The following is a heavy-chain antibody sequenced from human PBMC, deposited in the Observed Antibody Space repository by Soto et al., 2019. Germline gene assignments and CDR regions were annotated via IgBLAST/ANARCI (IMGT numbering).Heavy chain of an antibody. CDR3: TEWNVNY. V-gene: IGHV3-73*01. CDR2: IRSRANSFAT. Sequence: GSLRLSCAASGFTFSGSGMHWVRQAPGKGLEWVGQIRSRANSFATAYAASVKGRFTISRDDSRSMAYLQMDTLKIEDTAMYYCTEWNVNYWGQGTLVTVSS. J-gene: IGHJ4*02. D-gene: IGHD1-1*01. CDR1: GFTFSGSG.